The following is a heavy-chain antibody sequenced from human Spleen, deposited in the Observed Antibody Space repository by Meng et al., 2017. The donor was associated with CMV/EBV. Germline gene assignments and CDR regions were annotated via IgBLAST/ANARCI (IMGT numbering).Heavy chain of an antibody. J-gene: IGHJ6*02. CDR3: ARDYYDSGAYYYTEEYYHGLDV. D-gene: IGHD3-22*01. CDR1: GDSVSSNSAA. Sequence: SETLSLTCAISGDSVSSNSAAWNWIRQSPSRGLEWLGRTYYRSKWYDDYAMAVKSRITINPDTSKNQFSLQLNSVTPEDTAVYYCARDYYDSGAYYYTEEYYHGLDVWGQGTTVNVSS. CDR2: TYYRSKWYD. V-gene: IGHV6-1*01.